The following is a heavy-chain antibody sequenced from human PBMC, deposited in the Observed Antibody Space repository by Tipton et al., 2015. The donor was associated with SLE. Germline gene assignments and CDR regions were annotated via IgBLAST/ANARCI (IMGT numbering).Heavy chain of an antibody. Sequence: TLSLTCTVSGGSISSYYWSWIRQPAGKGLEWIGYIYTSGSTNYNPSLKSRATISVDTSKNQFSLKLSSVTAADTAVYYCARDGRITAAIDYGGQGTLVTVSS. V-gene: IGHV4-4*09. J-gene: IGHJ4*02. CDR3: ARDGRITAAIDY. D-gene: IGHD6-13*01. CDR2: IYTSGST. CDR1: GGSISSYY.